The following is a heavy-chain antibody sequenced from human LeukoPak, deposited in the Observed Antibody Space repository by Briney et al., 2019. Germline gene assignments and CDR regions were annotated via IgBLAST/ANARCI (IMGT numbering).Heavy chain of an antibody. CDR1: GGTFSSYA. D-gene: IGHD6-13*01. CDR3: ARDIAAAGSEHDAFDI. J-gene: IGHJ3*02. CDR2: IIPILGIA. V-gene: IGHV1-69*04. Sequence: ASVKVSCKASGGTFSSYAISWVRQAPGQGLEWMGRIIPILGIANYEQKFQGRVTITADKSTSTAYMELSSLRSDDTAVYYCARDIAAAGSEHDAFDIWGQGTMVTVSS.